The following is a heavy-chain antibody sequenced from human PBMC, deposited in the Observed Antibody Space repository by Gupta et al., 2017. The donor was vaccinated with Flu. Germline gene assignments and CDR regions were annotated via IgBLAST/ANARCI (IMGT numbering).Heavy chain of an antibody. CDR1: GFTFSDHY. D-gene: IGHD6-19*01. V-gene: IGHV3-72*01. J-gene: IGHJ4*02. CDR2: TRNKANSYTT. CDR3: ARAFYSSGWPAPFDY. Sequence: DVQLVDSGVGLVQPGGSLRLSCAASGFTFSDHYMDWVRQAPGKGLEWVGRTRNKANSYTTEYAASVKGRFTISRDDAKNALYLQMNSLKTEDTAVYYCARAFYSSGWPAPFDYWGQGTLVTVDS.